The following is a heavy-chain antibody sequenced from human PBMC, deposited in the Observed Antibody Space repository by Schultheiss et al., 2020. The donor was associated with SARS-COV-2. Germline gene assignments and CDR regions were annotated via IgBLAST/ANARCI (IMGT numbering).Heavy chain of an antibody. CDR2: ISYDGSNK. V-gene: IGHV3-30*03. Sequence: GGSLRLSCAASGFTFSSYGMHWVRQAPGKGLEWVAVISYDGSNKYYADSVKGRFTISRDNSKNSLYLQMNSLRAEDTAVYYCARDSIGYDFWSGYATHYAFDIWGQGTMVTVSS. CDR3: ARDSIGYDFWSGYATHYAFDI. D-gene: IGHD3-3*01. J-gene: IGHJ3*02. CDR1: GFTFSSYG.